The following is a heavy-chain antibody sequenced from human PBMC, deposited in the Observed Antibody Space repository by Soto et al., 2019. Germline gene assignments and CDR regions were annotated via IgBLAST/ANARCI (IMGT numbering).Heavy chain of an antibody. D-gene: IGHD5-18*01. J-gene: IGHJ4*02. CDR2: IWYDGSNK. Sequence: QVQLVESGGGVVQPGRSLRLSCAASGFTFSSYGMHWVRQAPGKGLEWVAVIWYDGSNKYYADSVKGRFTISRDNSKNPLYLQMNSLRAEDTAVYYCARDLGYSYGLFDYWGQGTLVTVSS. CDR1: GFTFSSYG. V-gene: IGHV3-33*01. CDR3: ARDLGYSYGLFDY.